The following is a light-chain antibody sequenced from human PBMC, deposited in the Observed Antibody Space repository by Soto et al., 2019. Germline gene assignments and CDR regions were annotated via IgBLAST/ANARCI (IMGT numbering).Light chain of an antibody. J-gene: IGKJ3*01. CDR1: QSISSY. V-gene: IGKV1-17*01. CDR3: LQHDTYPFT. CDR2: AAS. Sequence: DIQMTQSPSSLSASVGDRVTITCRASQSISSYLNWYQQKPGKAPKLLIYAASSLQTGVPSRFSGSGSGTEFTLTISSLQPEDFATYCCLQHDTYPFTFGPGTKVDIK.